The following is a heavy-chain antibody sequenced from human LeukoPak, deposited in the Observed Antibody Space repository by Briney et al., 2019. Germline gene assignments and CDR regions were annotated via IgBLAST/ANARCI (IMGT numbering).Heavy chain of an antibody. CDR2: ITDNGSRK. Sequence: GGSLRLSCAASGFTFSSYAMSWVRQAPGKGLEWVSSITDNGSRKFYADSVKGRFTISRDNSKNTVYLQMNSLRAEDTAVYYCAKDLSLRSSDWYPGFGYWGQGTLVTVSS. J-gene: IGHJ4*02. D-gene: IGHD6-19*01. CDR3: AKDLSLRSSDWYPGFGY. V-gene: IGHV3-23*01. CDR1: GFTFSSYA.